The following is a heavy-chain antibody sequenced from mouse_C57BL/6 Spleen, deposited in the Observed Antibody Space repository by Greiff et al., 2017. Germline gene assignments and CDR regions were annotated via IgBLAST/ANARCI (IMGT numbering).Heavy chain of an antibody. V-gene: IGHV1-61*01. Sequence: QVQLQQPGAELVRPGSSVKLSCKASGYTFTSYWMDWVTQRPGQGLEWIGNIYPSDSATHYNQTFKDQATLTVDKSSSTAYMQLSSLTSEDSAVYDCSRRIYYDGSSTYWYFDVWGTGTTVTVSS. D-gene: IGHD1-1*01. CDR1: GYTFTSYW. J-gene: IGHJ1*03. CDR3: SRRIYYDGSSTYWYFDV. CDR2: IYPSDSAT.